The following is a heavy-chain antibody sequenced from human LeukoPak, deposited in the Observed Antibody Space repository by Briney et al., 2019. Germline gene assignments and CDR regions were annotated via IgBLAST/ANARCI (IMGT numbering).Heavy chain of an antibody. D-gene: IGHD6-13*01. CDR3: ARDAPGIAATTFDY. J-gene: IGHJ4*02. CDR2: TYYSGST. CDR1: GGSISSYY. Sequence: PSETLSLTCTVSGGSISSYYWSWIRQPPGKGLEWIGYTYYSGSTNYNPSLKSRVTMSVDTSKNQFSLKLSSVTAADTAVYYCARDAPGIAATTFDYWGQGTLVTVSS. V-gene: IGHV4-59*12.